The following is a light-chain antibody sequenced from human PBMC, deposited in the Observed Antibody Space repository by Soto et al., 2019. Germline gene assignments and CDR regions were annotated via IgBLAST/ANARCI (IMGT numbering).Light chain of an antibody. CDR3: QQDNDWPTA. Sequence: ETVMTQSPATLSLSPGERATLSCRASQSVSSKLVWYQQKPGQAPRFLIYGASTRATGIPARFRGSGSGTEFNLTIDSLQSEDFAVYYCQQDNDWPTAFGGGTKVEFK. J-gene: IGKJ4*01. CDR1: QSVSSK. V-gene: IGKV3-15*01. CDR2: GAS.